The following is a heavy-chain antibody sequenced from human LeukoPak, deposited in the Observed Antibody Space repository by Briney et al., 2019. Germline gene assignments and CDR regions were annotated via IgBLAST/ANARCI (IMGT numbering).Heavy chain of an antibody. D-gene: IGHD2-2*01. Sequence: SQTLSLTCTVSGGSISSGGYYWSWIRQPPGKGLEWIGYIYHSGSTYYNPSLKSRVTISIDRSKNQFSLKLSSVTAADTAVYYCARFTSGGMAMVYCSSTSCYYYFDYWGQGTLVTVSS. J-gene: IGHJ4*02. CDR1: GGSISSGGYY. V-gene: IGHV4-30-2*01. CDR2: IYHSGST. CDR3: ARFTSGGMAMVYCSSTSCYYYFDY.